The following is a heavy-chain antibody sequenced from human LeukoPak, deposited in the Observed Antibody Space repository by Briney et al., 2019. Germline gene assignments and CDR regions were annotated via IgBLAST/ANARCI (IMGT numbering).Heavy chain of an antibody. Sequence: SVKVSCKASGGTFSSYAISWVRQAPGQGLEWMGRIIPILGIANYAQEFQGRVTITADKSTSTAYMELSSLRSEDTAVYYCARSTYYDFWSGYYNDNWFDPWGQGTLVTVSS. CDR2: IIPILGIA. J-gene: IGHJ5*02. V-gene: IGHV1-69*04. CDR3: ARSTYYDFWSGYYNDNWFDP. CDR1: GGTFSSYA. D-gene: IGHD3-3*01.